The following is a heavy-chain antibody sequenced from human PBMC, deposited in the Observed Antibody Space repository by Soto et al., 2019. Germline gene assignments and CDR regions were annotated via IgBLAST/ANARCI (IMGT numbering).Heavy chain of an antibody. CDR3: TRIKEWLIRRRFRYYGMDV. D-gene: IGHD6-19*01. J-gene: IGHJ6*02. CDR1: GFTFSDYY. V-gene: IGHV3-11*01. CDR2: ISSSGSTI. Sequence: GGSLRLSCAASGFTFSDYYMSWIRQAPGKGLEWVSYISSSGSTIYYADSVKGRFTISRDDSNGTAYLQMNSLKTEDAAVYYCTRIKEWLIRRRFRYYGMDVWGQGTTVTVSS.